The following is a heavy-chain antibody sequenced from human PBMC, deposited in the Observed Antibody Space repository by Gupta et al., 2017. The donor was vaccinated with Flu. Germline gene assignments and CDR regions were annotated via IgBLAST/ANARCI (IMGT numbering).Heavy chain of an antibody. J-gene: IGHJ4*02. Sequence: SNSGMHWVRQAPGKGLEWVAVISYDGSNKYYVDSVKGRFTISRDNSKNTMYLQMNSLRAEDTAVYYCAKDSVPTAAPFDYWGQGTLVTVSS. CDR2: ISYDGSNK. V-gene: IGHV3-30*18. CDR3: AKDSVPTAAPFDY. D-gene: IGHD1-1*01. CDR1: SNSG.